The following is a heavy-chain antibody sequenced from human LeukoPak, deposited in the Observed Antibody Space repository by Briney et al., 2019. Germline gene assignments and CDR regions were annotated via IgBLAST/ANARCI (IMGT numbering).Heavy chain of an antibody. CDR1: GYTFTSYY. D-gene: IGHD6-19*01. CDR3: ARENPGVAVAGTGNWFDP. Sequence: ASVKVSCKASGYTFTSYYMHWVRQAPGQGLEWMGIINPSGGSTSYAQKFQGRVTMTRDTSTSTVYMELSSLRSEDTAVYYCARENPGVAVAGTGNWFDPWGQGTLVTVSS. J-gene: IGHJ5*02. CDR2: INPSGGST. V-gene: IGHV1-46*01.